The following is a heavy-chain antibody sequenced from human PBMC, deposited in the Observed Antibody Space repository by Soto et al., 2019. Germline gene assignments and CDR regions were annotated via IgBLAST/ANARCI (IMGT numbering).Heavy chain of an antibody. CDR1: GFTFSNYG. V-gene: IGHV3-30*18. J-gene: IGHJ4*02. Sequence: PGGSLRLSCAASGFTFSNYGMHWVRQAPGKGLEWVAVISYDGSNRYYADSVKGRFTISRDNSKNTLYLQMNSLRAEDTAVYYCAKERSTGWYYFDDWGQGTLVTVSS. CDR2: ISYDGSNR. CDR3: AKERSTGWYYFDD. D-gene: IGHD6-19*01.